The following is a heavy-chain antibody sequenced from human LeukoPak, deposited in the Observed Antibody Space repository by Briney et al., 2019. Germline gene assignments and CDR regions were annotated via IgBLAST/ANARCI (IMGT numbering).Heavy chain of an antibody. CDR2: IYHSGST. CDR1: GGSISTYY. J-gene: IGHJ4*02. Sequence: PSETLSLTWTLSGGSISTYYWSWIRQPPGKGLEGMGYIYHSGSTNYNPSLKSRVTISVDTSKNQFSLKLSSVTAAHTAVYYCARGGGYASPIGYWGPGALVTVSS. CDR3: ARGGGYASPIGY. D-gene: IGHD5-12*01. V-gene: IGHV4-59*01.